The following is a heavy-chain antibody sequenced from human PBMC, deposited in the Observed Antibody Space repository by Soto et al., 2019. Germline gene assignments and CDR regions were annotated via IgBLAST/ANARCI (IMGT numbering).Heavy chain of an antibody. CDR3: AKDYRGPSISPGDEGYFDY. D-gene: IGHD1-26*01. CDR1: GLTFVSYS. J-gene: IGHJ4*02. CDR2: ISDSGDTT. Sequence: GSLRLSCAASGLTFVSYSMSWVRQAPGKGLEWVSAISDSGDTTYYADSVKGRFTISRDNSKNTMYMQMNSLRVEDTAVYYCAKDYRGPSISPGDEGYFDYWGQGTLGTVS. V-gene: IGHV3-23*01.